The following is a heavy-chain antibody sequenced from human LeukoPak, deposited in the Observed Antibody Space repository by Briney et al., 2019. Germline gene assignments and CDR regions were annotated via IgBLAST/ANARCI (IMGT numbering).Heavy chain of an antibody. D-gene: IGHD3-3*01. CDR1: GFTVSSNY. J-gene: IGHJ4*02. V-gene: IGHV3-66*01. CDR2: IYSGGNT. CDR3: AKVDLYDFWSGYPDY. Sequence: GGSLRLSCAASGFTVSSNYMSWVRQAPGKGLEWVSIIYSGGNTYYADSVKGRFTISRDNSKNTLYLQMNSLRAEDTAVYYCAKVDLYDFWSGYPDYWGQGTLVTVSS.